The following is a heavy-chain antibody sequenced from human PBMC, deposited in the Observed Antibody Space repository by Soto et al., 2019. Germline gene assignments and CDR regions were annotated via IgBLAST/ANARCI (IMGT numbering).Heavy chain of an antibody. Sequence: GGSLRLSCAASGFTFSSYSMNWVRQAPGKGLEWVSYISSSSSTIYYADSVKGRFTISRDNAKNSLYLQMNSLRDEDTAVYYCARVFDGEKIHYRQSSIADYWGQGTLVTVSS. CDR2: ISSSSSTI. CDR3: ARVFDGEKIHYRQSSIADY. V-gene: IGHV3-48*02. CDR1: GFTFSSYS. J-gene: IGHJ4*02. D-gene: IGHD3-9*01.